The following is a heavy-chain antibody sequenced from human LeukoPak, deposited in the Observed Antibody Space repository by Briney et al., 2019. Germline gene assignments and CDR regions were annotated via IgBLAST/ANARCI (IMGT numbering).Heavy chain of an antibody. V-gene: IGHV3-21*01. J-gene: IGHJ4*02. Sequence: PGGSLRLSCAASGFTFSSYSMNWVRQAPGKGLEWVSSISSSSSYIYYADSVKGRFTISRDNSKNTLYLQMNSLRAEDTAVYYCARDLTVASFDYWGQGTLVTVSS. CDR3: ARDLTVASFDY. CDR2: ISSSSSYI. CDR1: GFTFSSYS. D-gene: IGHD4-11*01.